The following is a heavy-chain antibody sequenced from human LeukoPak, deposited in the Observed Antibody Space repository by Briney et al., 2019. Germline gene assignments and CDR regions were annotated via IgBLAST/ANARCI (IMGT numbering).Heavy chain of an antibody. D-gene: IGHD2-2*01. Sequence: SETLSLTCNVSGYSISSDYYWGCIRQPPGKGLEWIGSLYHSGRAYYNSSLKRRVTISVDTSKNQFSLKLSSVTAADTAVYYCARVQVVPAAMDYWGQGTLVTVSS. CDR1: GYSISSDYY. CDR2: LYHSGRA. CDR3: ARVQVVPAAMDY. J-gene: IGHJ4*02. V-gene: IGHV4-38-2*02.